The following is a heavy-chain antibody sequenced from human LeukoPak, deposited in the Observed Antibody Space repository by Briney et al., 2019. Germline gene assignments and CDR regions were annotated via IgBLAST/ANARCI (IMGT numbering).Heavy chain of an antibody. CDR1: GGSFSGYY. J-gene: IGHJ4*02. CDR2: IDQSGTT. CDR3: ARVPHYYFGYGYFDT. D-gene: IGHD3-10*01. V-gene: IGHV4-34*01. Sequence: SETLSLTXVVYGGSFSGYYWSWIRQPPGKGLEWIGEIDQSGTTNYIPSLKSRVTISIDTSKKQFSLTLTSMTAADTAVYYCARVPHYYFGYGYFDTWGQGTRVTVSS.